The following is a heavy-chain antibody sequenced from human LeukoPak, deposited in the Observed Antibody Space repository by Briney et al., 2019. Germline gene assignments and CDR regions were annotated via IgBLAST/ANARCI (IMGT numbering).Heavy chain of an antibody. D-gene: IGHD3-22*01. Sequence: PGGSLRLSCAASGFTFSSYAMSWVRQAPGKGLEWVSAISGSGGSTYYADSVKGRFTISRDNSKNTLYLQMNSLRAEDTAVYYCAKVGCGDEDDSSEEGGFDYWGQGTLVTVSS. V-gene: IGHV3-23*01. CDR1: GFTFSSYA. CDR2: ISGSGGST. CDR3: AKVGCGDEDDSSEEGGFDY. J-gene: IGHJ4*02.